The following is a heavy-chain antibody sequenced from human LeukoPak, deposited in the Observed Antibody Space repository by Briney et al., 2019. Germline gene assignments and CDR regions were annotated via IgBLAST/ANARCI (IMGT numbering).Heavy chain of an antibody. V-gene: IGHV4-34*01. D-gene: IGHD2-2*01. J-gene: IGHJ4*02. Sequence: SETLSLTCAVYGGSFSGFYWSWIRQPPGKGLEWTGEINHSGGTNYNPSLKSRVTISVDTSKNQFSLKPSSVTAADTAVYYCARGGRVVIPAARRNYFDYWGQGTLVTVSS. CDR1: GGSFSGFY. CDR3: ARGGRVVIPAARRNYFDY. CDR2: INHSGGT.